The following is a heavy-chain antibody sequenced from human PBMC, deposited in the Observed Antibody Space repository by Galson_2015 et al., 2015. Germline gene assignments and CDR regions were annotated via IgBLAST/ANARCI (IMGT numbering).Heavy chain of an antibody. J-gene: IGHJ6*02. D-gene: IGHD2-2*02. CDR1: GFTFDDYG. CDR3: ARGRNVQGYCSSTSCYTVMDF. Sequence: SLRLSCAASGFTFDDYGLSWVRQAPGKGLEWVSGINWNGGSTGYADSVKGRFTITRDNAKNSLYLQMNSLRAEDTALYHCARGRNVQGYCSSTSCYTVMDFWGQGTTVTVSS. CDR2: INWNGGST. V-gene: IGHV3-20*01.